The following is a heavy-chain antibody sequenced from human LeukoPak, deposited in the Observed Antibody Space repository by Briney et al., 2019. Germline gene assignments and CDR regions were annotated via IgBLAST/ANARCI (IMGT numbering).Heavy chain of an antibody. CDR3: ARDDPDRGASQ. CDR2: INPNSGGT. D-gene: IGHD1-14*01. V-gene: IGHV1-2*02. CDR1: RYTFTGCY. Sequence: ASVKVSCKASRYTFTGCYMHWVRQAPGQGLEWMGWINPNSGGTNYAQKFQGRVTMTRDTSISTAYMELSRLRSDDTAVYYCARDDPDRGASQWGQGTLVTVSS. J-gene: IGHJ4*02.